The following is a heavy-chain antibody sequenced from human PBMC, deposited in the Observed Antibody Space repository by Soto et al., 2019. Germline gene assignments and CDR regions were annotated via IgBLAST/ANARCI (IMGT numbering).Heavy chain of an antibody. CDR3: GRDLTSNANCIDP. CDR1: GGSFRGYF. J-gene: IGHJ5*02. Sequence: PSETLSLTCAVSGGSFRGYFWSWIRQSPDKGLEWMGYIYYTGKTYYNPSLESRLTMSVDRSKNQFSLRLTSVTAADTAVYFCGRDLTSNANCIDPWGQGTLVTVSS. V-gene: IGHV4-59*04. CDR2: IYYTGKT. D-gene: IGHD2-2*01.